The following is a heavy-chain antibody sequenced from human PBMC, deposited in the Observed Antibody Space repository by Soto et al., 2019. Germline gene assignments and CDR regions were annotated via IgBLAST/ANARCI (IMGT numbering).Heavy chain of an antibody. CDR2: IYHSGST. CDR1: GYSISTGFN. D-gene: IGHD6-19*01. V-gene: IGHV4-38-2*01. J-gene: IGHJ4*02. Sequence: PPGNLSLTCSVSGYSISTGFNWGWIRQPPGKGLEWIGSIYHSGSTYYNLSLKSRVTISADTSKNQISLKLISVTAADTALYYCARHWGTGFNLVDSWGQGPLVTVS. CDR3: ARHWGTGFNLVDS.